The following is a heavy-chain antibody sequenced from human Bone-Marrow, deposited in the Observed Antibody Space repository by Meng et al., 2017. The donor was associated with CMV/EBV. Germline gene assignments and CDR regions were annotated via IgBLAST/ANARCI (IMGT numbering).Heavy chain of an antibody. Sequence: GESLKISWQGSGYIFTTYGIAWVRQMPGKGLEWMGITYPGDSDTRYSTSFLAQVTISVDKSIRPAYLQWTSLKASDTAIHYCARQYCIGTSCSYVTLGLWGQGPLVTGSS. V-gene: IGHV5-51*01. CDR1: GYIFTTYG. J-gene: IGHJ4*01. CDR2: TYPGDSDT. CDR3: ARQYCIGTSCSYVTLGL. D-gene: IGHD2-2*01.